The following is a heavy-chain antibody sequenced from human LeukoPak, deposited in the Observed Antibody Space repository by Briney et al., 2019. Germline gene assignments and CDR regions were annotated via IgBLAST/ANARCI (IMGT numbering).Heavy chain of an antibody. CDR1: GFSLSTSGVG. CDR2: IYWDDDK. CDR3: AHSLVYDFWSGYYVDWFDP. D-gene: IGHD3-3*01. Sequence: SCPTLVNPTQTLTLTCTFSGFSLSTSGVGVGWIRQPPGKALEWLVLIYWDDDKRYSPSLKSRLTITKDTSKNQVVLTMTNMDPVDTATYYCAHSLVYDFWSGYYVDWFDPWGQGTLVTVSP. J-gene: IGHJ5*02. V-gene: IGHV2-5*02.